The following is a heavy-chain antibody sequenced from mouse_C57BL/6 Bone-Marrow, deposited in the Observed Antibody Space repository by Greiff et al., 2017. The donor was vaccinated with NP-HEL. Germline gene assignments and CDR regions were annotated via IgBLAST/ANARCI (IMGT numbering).Heavy chain of an antibody. D-gene: IGHD6-2*01. Sequence: VQLKESGGGLVKPGGSLKLSCAASGFTFSSYAMSWVRQTPEKRLEWVATISDGGSYTYYPDNVKGRFTISRDNAKNNLYLQMSHLKSEDTAMYYCARDSHWYFDVWGTGTTVTVSS. V-gene: IGHV5-4*01. J-gene: IGHJ1*03. CDR1: GFTFSSYA. CDR3: ARDSHWYFDV. CDR2: ISDGGSYT.